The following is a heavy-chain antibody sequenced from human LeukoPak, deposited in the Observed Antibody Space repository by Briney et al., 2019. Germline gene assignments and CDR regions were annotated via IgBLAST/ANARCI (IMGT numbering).Heavy chain of an antibody. J-gene: IGHJ4*02. CDR3: ARAADRIAAAADY. V-gene: IGHV4-34*01. CDR1: GGSLSGYY. D-gene: IGHD6-13*01. Sequence: SETLSLTCAVYGGSLSGYYWSWIRQPPGKGLEWIGEINHSGSTNYNPSLKSRVTISVDTSKNQFSLKLSSVTAADTAVYYCARAADRIAAAADYWGQGTLVTVSS. CDR2: INHSGST.